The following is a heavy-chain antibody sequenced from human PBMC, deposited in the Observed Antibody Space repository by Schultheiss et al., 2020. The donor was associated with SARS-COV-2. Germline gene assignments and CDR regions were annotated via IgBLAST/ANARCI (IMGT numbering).Heavy chain of an antibody. J-gene: IGHJ5*02. CDR3: AKAIAVAGTPPNWFDP. D-gene: IGHD6-19*01. V-gene: IGHV3-64*04. Sequence: GGSLRLSCSASGFTFSSYAMHWVRQAPGKGLEYVSAISSNGGSTYYADSVKGRFTISRDNSKNTLYLQMNSLRAEDTAVYYCAKAIAVAGTPPNWFDPWGQGTLVTVSS. CDR2: ISSNGGST. CDR1: GFTFSSYA.